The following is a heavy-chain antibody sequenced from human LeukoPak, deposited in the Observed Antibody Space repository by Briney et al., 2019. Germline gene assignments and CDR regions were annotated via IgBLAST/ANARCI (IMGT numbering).Heavy chain of an antibody. CDR3: ARGRPNWFDP. J-gene: IGHJ5*02. CDR2: IYSGGST. CDR1: KFAFSSYA. V-gene: IGHV3-53*01. Sequence: GGSLRLSCAASKFAFSSYAMSWVRQAPGKGLEWVSVIYSGGSTYYADSVKGRFTISRDNSKNTLYLQMNSLRAEDTAVYYCARGRPNWFDPWGQGTLVTVSS.